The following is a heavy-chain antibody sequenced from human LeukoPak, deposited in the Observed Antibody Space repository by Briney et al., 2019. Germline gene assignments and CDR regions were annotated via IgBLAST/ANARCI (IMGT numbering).Heavy chain of an antibody. CDR1: GFTFITYA. D-gene: IGHD2-2*01. Sequence: GGSLRLSCAASGFTFITYAMHWVRQAPGKGLEWVAVTSYDGSNKYYADSVKGRFTISRDNSKNTLYLQMNSLRAEDTAVYYCAKEEDIVVVPAANPLDYWGQGTLVTVSS. CDR3: AKEEDIVVVPAANPLDY. J-gene: IGHJ4*02. V-gene: IGHV3-30-3*01. CDR2: TSYDGSNK.